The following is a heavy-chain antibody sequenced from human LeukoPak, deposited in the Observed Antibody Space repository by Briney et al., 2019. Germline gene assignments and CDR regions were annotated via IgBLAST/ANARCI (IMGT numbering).Heavy chain of an antibody. D-gene: IGHD3-10*01. Sequence: GGSLRLSCAASGLTFTNAWMSWVRQAPGKGLEWVGRIKSKTDGGTTDYAAPVKGRFTISRDDSKNTLYLQMNSLKTEDTAVYYCTTDIPIITYYYGSGSYYWGQGTLVTVSS. J-gene: IGHJ4*02. CDR2: IKSKTDGGTT. CDR3: TTDIPIITYYYGSGSYY. V-gene: IGHV3-15*01. CDR1: GLTFTNAW.